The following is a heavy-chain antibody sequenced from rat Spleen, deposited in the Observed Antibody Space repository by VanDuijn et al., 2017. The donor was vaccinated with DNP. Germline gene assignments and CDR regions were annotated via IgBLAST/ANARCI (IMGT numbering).Heavy chain of an antibody. CDR3: ARDLIIRDTTSAMDV. J-gene: IGHJ4*01. Sequence: QVQLKESGPGLVQPSQTLSLTCTVAGFSLTGYNVHWVRQPPGKGLEWMGVIWSNGNTDYNSAIKSRLSISRDTSKSQVFLKLNSLQTEDTATYYCARDLIIRDTTSAMDVWGQGTSVTVSS. D-gene: IGHD4-3*01. V-gene: IGHV2-41*01. CDR1: GFSLTGYN. CDR2: IWSNGNT.